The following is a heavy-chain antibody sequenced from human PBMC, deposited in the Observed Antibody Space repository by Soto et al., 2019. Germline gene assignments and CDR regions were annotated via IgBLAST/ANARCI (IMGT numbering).Heavy chain of an antibody. J-gene: IGHJ4*02. CDR3: GRDGGGGYYDSSGYMGV. CDR2: IYSDGKT. V-gene: IGHV3-53*02. D-gene: IGHD3-22*01. CDR1: GITVSTNY. Sequence: EVQLVETGGGLIQPGGSLRLSCAASGITVSTNYMSWVRQAPGKGLEWVSVIYSDGKTFYADSVKGRFTISRDNSQNTGGVRMGGRRAEETAVYYCGRDGGGGYYDSSGYMGVWGQGTLVTVSS.